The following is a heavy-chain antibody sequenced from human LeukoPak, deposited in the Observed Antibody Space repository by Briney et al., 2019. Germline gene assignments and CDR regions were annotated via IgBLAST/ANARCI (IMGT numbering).Heavy chain of an antibody. D-gene: IGHD2-15*01. CDR2: IYSSGPS. CDR1: GGSISSYY. J-gene: IGHJ4*02. CDR3: ARRGTRSSLDF. V-gene: IGHV4-59*08. Sequence: ETSSLIRTVSGGSISSYYLSWIRQPPGKGLEWIGYIYSSGPSNYNPSLKSRVTISVDTSKNQFSLMLSSVTAADTAVYYCARRGTRSSLDFWGQGNMVSVSS.